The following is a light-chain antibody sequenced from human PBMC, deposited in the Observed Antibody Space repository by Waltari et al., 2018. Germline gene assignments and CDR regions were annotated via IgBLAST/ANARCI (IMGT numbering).Light chain of an antibody. CDR3: QQLHTYPLT. J-gene: IGKJ4*01. V-gene: IGKV1-9*01. CDR2: VSS. Sequence: TCRASQDIAGYLALYQQKPGKAPNLLIYVSSTLQSGVPSRFSGSGSGTVFTLTISSLQPEDFATYYCQQLHTYPLTFGGGTTVDI. CDR1: QDIAGY.